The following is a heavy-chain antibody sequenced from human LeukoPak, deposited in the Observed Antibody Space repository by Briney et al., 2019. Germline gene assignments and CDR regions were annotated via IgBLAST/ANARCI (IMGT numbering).Heavy chain of an antibody. J-gene: IGHJ4*02. V-gene: IGHV3-23*01. Sequence: GGSLRLSCTASGFTFGIYDMNWVRQAPEKGLEWVSFVVGSGGVKYYADSVKGRVTISRDNFKNTVYLQMDSLRVEDTAVYYCARDRGGTYCSGGSCYSGGFCDHWGQGTLVTVSS. CDR1: GFTFGIYD. CDR3: ARDRGGTYCSGGSCYSGGFCDH. CDR2: VVGSGGVK. D-gene: IGHD2-15*01.